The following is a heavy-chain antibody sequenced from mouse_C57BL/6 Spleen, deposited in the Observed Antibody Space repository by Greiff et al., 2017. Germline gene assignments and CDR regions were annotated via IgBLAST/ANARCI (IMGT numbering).Heavy chain of an antibody. D-gene: IGHD3-2*02. CDR3: ARSGRQLRLYYAMAY. V-gene: IGHV1-75*01. CDR2: IFPGSGST. J-gene: IGHJ4*01. Sequence: QVQLKQSGPELVKPGASVKISCKASGYTFTDYYINWVKQRPGQGLEWIGWIFPGSGSTYYNEKFKGKATLPVDKSSSTAYMLLSSLTSEDSAVYFCARSGRQLRLYYAMAYWGQGTSVTVSS. CDR1: GYTFTDYY.